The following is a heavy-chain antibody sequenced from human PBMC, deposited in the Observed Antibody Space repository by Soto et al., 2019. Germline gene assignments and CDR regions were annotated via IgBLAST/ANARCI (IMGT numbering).Heavy chain of an antibody. D-gene: IGHD3-22*01. CDR2: IYYSGST. J-gene: IGHJ4*02. CDR3: AVSYDXSAADGFDY. CDR1: GGSISSYY. Sequence: PSETLSLTCTVSGGSISSYYWSWIRQPPGKGLEWIGYIYYSGSTNYNPSLKSRVTISVDTSKNQFSLKLSSVTAADTAVYYCAVSYDXSAADGFDYWGQGTLVTVSS. V-gene: IGHV4-59*01.